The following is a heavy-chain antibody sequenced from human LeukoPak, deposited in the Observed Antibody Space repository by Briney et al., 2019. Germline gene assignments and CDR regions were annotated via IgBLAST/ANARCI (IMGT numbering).Heavy chain of an antibody. CDR3: ARDRGYGSGIDY. CDR2: IYYSGST. Sequence: PSETLSLTCTVSGGSISSYYWSWIRQPPGKGLEWIGYIYYSGSTNYNPSLKSRVTISVDTSKNQFSLKLSSVTAADTAVYYCARDRGYGSGIDYWGQGTLVTVSS. D-gene: IGHD3-10*01. V-gene: IGHV4-59*01. J-gene: IGHJ4*02. CDR1: GGSISSYY.